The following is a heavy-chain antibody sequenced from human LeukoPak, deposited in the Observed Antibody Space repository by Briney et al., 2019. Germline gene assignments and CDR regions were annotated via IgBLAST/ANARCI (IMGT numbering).Heavy chain of an antibody. CDR1: GVSINNYY. D-gene: IGHD3-10*01. V-gene: IGHV4-59*01. CDR3: ARGPNYYSSGSYDY. Sequence: SETLSLTCTVSGVSINNYYWSWIRQPPGKGLEWIGYIYYSGSTSYNPSLKSRVTISVDTSKNQFSLKLSSVTSADTAVYYCARGPNYYSSGSYDYWGQGTLVTVSS. CDR2: IYYSGST. J-gene: IGHJ4*02.